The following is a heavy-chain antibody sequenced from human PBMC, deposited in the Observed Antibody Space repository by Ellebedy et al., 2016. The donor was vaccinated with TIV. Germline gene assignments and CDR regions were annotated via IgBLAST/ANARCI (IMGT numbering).Heavy chain of an antibody. CDR2: INHSGST. CDR3: ARGIISYGDSSRGYFQH. V-gene: IGHV4-34*01. J-gene: IGHJ1*01. Sequence: SETLSLTXAVYGGSFSGYYWSWIRQPPGKGLEWIGEINHSGSTNYNPSLKSRVTISVDTSKNQFSLKLSSVTAADTAVYYCARGIISYGDSSRGYFQHWGQGTLVTVSS. D-gene: IGHD4-17*01. CDR1: GGSFSGYY.